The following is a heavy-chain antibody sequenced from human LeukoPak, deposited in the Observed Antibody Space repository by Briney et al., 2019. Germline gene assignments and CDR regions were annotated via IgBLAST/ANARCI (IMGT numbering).Heavy chain of an antibody. V-gene: IGHV4-61*02. D-gene: IGHD2-21*01. CDR2: IYTSGST. Sequence: SETLSLTCTVSGGSISSGSYYWSWIRQPAGKGLEWIGRIYTSGSTNYNPSLKSRVTISVDTSKNQFSLKLSSVTAADTAVYYWARVRWGWEGWFDPWGQGTLVTVSS. J-gene: IGHJ5*02. CDR3: ARVRWGWEGWFDP. CDR1: GGSISSGSYY.